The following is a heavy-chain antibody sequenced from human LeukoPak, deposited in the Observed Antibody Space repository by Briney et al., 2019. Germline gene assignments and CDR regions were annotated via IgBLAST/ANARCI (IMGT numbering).Heavy chain of an antibody. D-gene: IGHD3-10*01. CDR2: IYTSGST. J-gene: IGHJ6*03. Sequence: KSSETLSLTCTVSGVSISSSNSYWGWIRQPPGKGLEWIGRIYTSGSTNYNPSLKSRVTMSVDTSKNQFSLKLSSVTAADTAVYYCARESTYYYGSGSFMYSAYYYYYYMDVWGKGTTVTISS. CDR3: ARESTYYYGSGSFMYSAYYYYYYMDV. CDR1: GVSISSSNSY. V-gene: IGHV4-39*07.